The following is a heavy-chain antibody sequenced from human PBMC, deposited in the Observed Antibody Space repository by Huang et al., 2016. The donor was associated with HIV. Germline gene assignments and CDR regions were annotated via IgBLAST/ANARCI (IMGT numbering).Heavy chain of an antibody. CDR1: GGSISSYY. V-gene: IGHV4-59*01. CDR3: ARSHSIHWGFNWFDP. J-gene: IGHJ5*02. D-gene: IGHD7-27*01. Sequence: QVQLQESGPGLVKPSETLSLTCTVSGGSISSYYWSWIRQPPGKGLEWIGYMYYSWSTNYNPSLKSRVTISVDTSKNQFSLKLSSVTAADTAVYYCARSHSIHWGFNWFDPWGQGTLVTVSS. CDR2: MYYSWST.